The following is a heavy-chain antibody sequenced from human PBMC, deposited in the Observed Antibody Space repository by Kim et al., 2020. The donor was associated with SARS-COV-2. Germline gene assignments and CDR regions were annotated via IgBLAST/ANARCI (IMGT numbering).Heavy chain of an antibody. Sequence: QNLQGRVTITRDTSASTAYMELSSLRSEDTAVYYCATPPSYYYGSSGYRDYWGQGTLVTVSS. V-gene: IGHV1-3*01. J-gene: IGHJ4*02. D-gene: IGHD3-22*01. CDR3: ATPPSYYYGSSGYRDY.